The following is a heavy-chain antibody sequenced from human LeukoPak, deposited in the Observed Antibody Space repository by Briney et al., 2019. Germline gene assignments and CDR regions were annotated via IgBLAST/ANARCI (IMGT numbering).Heavy chain of an antibody. CDR1: GFTFSSYA. CDR3: AKDGGGAGPLVYYYGMDV. D-gene: IGHD4-23*01. J-gene: IGHJ6*02. Sequence: GGSLRLSCAASGFTFSSYAMSWVRQAPGKGLEWVSAISGSGGDTYYADSVKGRFTVSRDNSGNTLYLQMNSLRVEDTAVYYCAKDGGGAGPLVYYYGMDVWGQGTTVTVSS. CDR2: ISGSGGDT. V-gene: IGHV3-23*01.